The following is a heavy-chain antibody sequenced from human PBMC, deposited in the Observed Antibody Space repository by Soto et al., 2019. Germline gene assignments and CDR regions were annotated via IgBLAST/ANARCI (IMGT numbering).Heavy chain of an antibody. CDR1: GFFISSYG. Sequence: QVQLVESGGGVVQPGRSLRLSCAASGFFISSYGMHWVRQAPGKGLEWVAMTWFDGSKTYYADSVKGRFTVSRDNSNNMWYLEMASRRVEETVVYFWAGELGYRSTCPRYWGKGAWSPSPQ. CDR2: TWFDGSKT. J-gene: IGHJ4*03. CDR3: AGELGYRSTCPRY. D-gene: IGHD6-19*01. V-gene: IGHV3-33*01.